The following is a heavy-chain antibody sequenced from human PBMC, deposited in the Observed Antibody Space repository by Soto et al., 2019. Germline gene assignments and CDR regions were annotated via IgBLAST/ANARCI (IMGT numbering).Heavy chain of an antibody. J-gene: IGHJ5*02. CDR2: IFYLGSS. Sequence: SETLSLPCTVSGESIISRDFYWGWVRQPLGKGLEWIGSIFYLGSSYYNPSLKSRVTMTVDTSKNQFSLRLRSVTAADTALYFCARRSLALRKNNWFDPWGQGIMVTVSS. CDR3: ARRSLALRKNNWFDP. D-gene: IGHD2-15*01. V-gene: IGHV4-39*01. CDR1: GESIISRDFY.